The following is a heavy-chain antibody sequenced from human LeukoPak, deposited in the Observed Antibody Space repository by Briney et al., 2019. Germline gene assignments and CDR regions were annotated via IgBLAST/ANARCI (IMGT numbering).Heavy chain of an antibody. CDR3: AKGTFMKDF. J-gene: IGHJ4*02. V-gene: IGHV3-7*02. CDR2: IKQDGSEK. D-gene: IGHD3-16*01. Sequence: QPGGSLRLSCAASGFTFSNFYMNWVRQAPGKGLEWVANIKQDGSEKYYVDSVKGRFTISRDNAKNSLYLQMNSLSAEDTAVYYCAKGTFMKDFWGQGTLVTVSS. CDR1: GFTFSNFY.